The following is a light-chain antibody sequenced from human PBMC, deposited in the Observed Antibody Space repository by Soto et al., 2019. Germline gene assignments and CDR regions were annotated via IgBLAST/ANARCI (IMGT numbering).Light chain of an antibody. CDR2: GAS. J-gene: IGKJ1*01. CDR3: QQYGSSGWT. CDR1: QSVSSSY. V-gene: IGKV3-20*01. Sequence: EIVLTQSPGTLSLSPGERATLSCRASQSVSSSYLAWYQQKHGQAPRLLIYGASSRATGIPDRFSGSGSGTDFTLTISRREPEDFAVYYCQQYGSSGWTFGQGTKVEIK.